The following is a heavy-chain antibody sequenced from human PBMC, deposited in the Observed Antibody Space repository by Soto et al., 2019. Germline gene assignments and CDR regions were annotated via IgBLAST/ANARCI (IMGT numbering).Heavy chain of an antibody. CDR3: ARLRRETYLNDAFDI. J-gene: IGHJ3*02. CDR1: GTFKSYA. V-gene: IGHV1-69*13. Sequence: SVIVSCKASGTFKSYAITWVRQAPGQGLEWMGVITPIFGTTNYAQKFQGRVTITADESTSTAYMELSSLRSGDTAVYYCARLRRETYLNDAFDIWGPGTMVNVSS. CDR2: ITPIFGTT.